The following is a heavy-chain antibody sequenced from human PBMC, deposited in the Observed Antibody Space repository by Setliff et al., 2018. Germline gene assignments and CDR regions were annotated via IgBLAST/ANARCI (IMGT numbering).Heavy chain of an antibody. CDR3: VRVLYDYSFES. D-gene: IGHD4-4*01. Sequence: SETLSLTCNVSGASISSSYWTWIRQPPGNELEWIGYVYSSSSPYYEPSLESRVTMSIDTSKNQISLQLRSLTAADTAVYYCVRVLYDYSFESWGQGTLVTSPQ. CDR2: VYSSSSP. J-gene: IGHJ4*02. V-gene: IGHV4-4*08. CDR1: GASISSSY.